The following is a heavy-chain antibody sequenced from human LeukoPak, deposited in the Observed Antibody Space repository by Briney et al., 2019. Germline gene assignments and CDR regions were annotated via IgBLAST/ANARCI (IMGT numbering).Heavy chain of an antibody. D-gene: IGHD1-1*01. V-gene: IGHV4-31*03. CDR2: IHYTGST. CDR3: AREGTSGTHLNWFDP. J-gene: IGHJ5*02. Sequence: SETLSLTCTVSGGSIRNGGYYWSWIRQHPEKGLEWIGYIHYTGSTYYSTSLKSRATISVETSKNQFSLKLSSVTAADTAVYYCAREGTSGTHLNWFDPWGQGTLVTVSS. CDR1: GGSIRNGGYY.